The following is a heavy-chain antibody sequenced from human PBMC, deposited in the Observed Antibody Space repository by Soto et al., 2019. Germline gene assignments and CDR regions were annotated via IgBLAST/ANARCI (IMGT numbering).Heavy chain of an antibody. CDR2: VSHDEGNK. Sequence: PGGSMRLSSAASGFSFSTSVMHWVRQAPGKGLEWVALVSHDEGNKHYADSVKGRFTISRDNAKNSLSLQMNSLRAEDTALYYCATDLNWSGTWGQGTMVTVSS. J-gene: IGHJ3*01. D-gene: IGHD3-3*01. CDR1: GFSFSTSV. CDR3: ATDLNWSGT. V-gene: IGHV3-30-3*01.